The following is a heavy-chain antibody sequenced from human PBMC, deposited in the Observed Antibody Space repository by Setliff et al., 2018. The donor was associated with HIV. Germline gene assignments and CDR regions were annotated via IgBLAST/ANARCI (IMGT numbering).Heavy chain of an antibody. CDR2: VIPFHGTV. CDR3: AKSSDWPPYYFDH. Sequence: ASVKVSCKASGATFKTYAMSWVRQTPGQGLEWLGGVIPFHGTVNYAQKFRGRVTITTDKLMTIAYLDLNSLRAEDTALYYCAKSSDWPPYYFDHWGQGTLVTVSS. V-gene: IGHV1-69*10. D-gene: IGHD6-19*01. J-gene: IGHJ4*02. CDR1: GATFKTYA.